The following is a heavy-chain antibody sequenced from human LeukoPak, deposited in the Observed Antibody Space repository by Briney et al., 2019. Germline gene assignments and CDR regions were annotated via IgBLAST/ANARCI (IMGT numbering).Heavy chain of an antibody. J-gene: IGHJ4*02. V-gene: IGHV3-15*01. CDR1: GFTFSNTW. Sequence: GGSLRLSCAASGFTFSNTWMSWVRQAPGKGLEWVGRIKSKTDGETTDYAAPVKGRFTISRDDSKNTLYLQMNSLKTEDTAVYYCTTVYSDSSGYYFNYCDYWGQGTLVTVST. CDR2: IKSKTDGETT. CDR3: TTVYSDSSGYYFNYCDY. D-gene: IGHD3-22*01.